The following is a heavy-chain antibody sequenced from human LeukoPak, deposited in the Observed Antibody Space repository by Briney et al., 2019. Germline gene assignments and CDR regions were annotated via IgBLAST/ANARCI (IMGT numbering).Heavy chain of an antibody. V-gene: IGHV1-8*01. CDR2: MNPNRGNT. CDR3: ARGYRWELLPVDY. D-gene: IGHD1-26*01. Sequence: ASVKVSCKASGYTLTSYDINWVRQATGQGLEWMGWMNPNRGNTGYAQKFQGRVTMTRNTSISTAYMELSSLRSEDTAVYYCARGYRWELLPVDYWGQGTLVTVSS. CDR1: GYTLTSYD. J-gene: IGHJ4*02.